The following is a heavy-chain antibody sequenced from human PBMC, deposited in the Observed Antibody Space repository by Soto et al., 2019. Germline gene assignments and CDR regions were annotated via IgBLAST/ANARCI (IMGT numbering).Heavy chain of an antibody. CDR1: GGSVSSGNYY. V-gene: IGHV4-61*01. CDR3: VRLIGNSWLDS. D-gene: IGHD2-8*01. CDR2: FYYTGST. J-gene: IGHJ5*01. Sequence: SETLSLTCTVSGGSVSSGNYYWSWIRQPPGKGLEWIGYFYYTGSTNYNPSLKSRVTISIDASKNQFSLRLSSVTPDDTAVYYCVRLIGNSWLDSWGQGTPVTVSS.